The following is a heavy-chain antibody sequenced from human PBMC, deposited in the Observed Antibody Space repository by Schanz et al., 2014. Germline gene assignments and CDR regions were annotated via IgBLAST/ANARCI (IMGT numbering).Heavy chain of an antibody. D-gene: IGHD3-3*01. V-gene: IGHV3-48*01. CDR2: VSRSTPDI. CDR3: VRDSFFAFDY. CDR1: GFSFSDHA. Sequence: EVQLLESGGGLVQPGGSLRLSCAASGFSFSDHAMDWVRQAPGKGLEWVSYVSRSTPDIYYADSVKGRFTMSRDNAKNSVFLQMNSLRAEDTAVYYCVRDSFFAFDYWGQGTLVTVSS. J-gene: IGHJ4*02.